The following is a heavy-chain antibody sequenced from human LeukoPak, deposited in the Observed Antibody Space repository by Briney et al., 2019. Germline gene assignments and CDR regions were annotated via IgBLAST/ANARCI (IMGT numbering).Heavy chain of an antibody. V-gene: IGHV3-9*01. J-gene: IGHJ6*03. Sequence: GGSLRLSCAASGFTFDDYVMHWVRQAPGKGLEWVSGISWNSGSIGYADSVKGRFTISRDNSNNSLYLQMNSLRTEDTALYYCAKNARSYYYYYYMDVWGKGTTVIVSS. CDR1: GFTFDDYV. CDR3: AKNARSYYYYYYMDV. CDR2: ISWNSGSI.